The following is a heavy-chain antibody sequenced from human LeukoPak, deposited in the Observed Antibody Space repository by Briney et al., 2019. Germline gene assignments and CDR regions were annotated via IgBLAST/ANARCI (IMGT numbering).Heavy chain of an antibody. V-gene: IGHV4-59*01. J-gene: IGHJ3*02. D-gene: IGHD6-13*01. CDR3: ARDRPPQYSSSWPDAFDI. Sequence: SETLSLTCTVSGGSISTYYWSWIRQPPGKGLEWIGYIYYSGSTNYNPSLKSPVTISVDTSKNQFSLKLSSVTAADTAVYYCARDRPPQYSSSWPDAFDIWGQGTMVTVSS. CDR2: IYYSGST. CDR1: GGSISTYY.